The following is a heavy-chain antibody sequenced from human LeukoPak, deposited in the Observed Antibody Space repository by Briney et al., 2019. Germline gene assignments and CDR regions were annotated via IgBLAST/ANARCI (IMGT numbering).Heavy chain of an antibody. CDR2: ISSSSSYI. J-gene: IGHJ4*02. Sequence: GGSLRLSCVASGFTFSSYSMNWVRQAPGKGLGWVSSISSSSSYIYYADSVKGRLTISRDNSMNTVYLEVDSLRAEDTGVYYCAKDSRLIQFNDWGQGTLVTVSS. CDR3: AKDSRLIQFND. V-gene: IGHV3-21*04. D-gene: IGHD5-18*01. CDR1: GFTFSSYS.